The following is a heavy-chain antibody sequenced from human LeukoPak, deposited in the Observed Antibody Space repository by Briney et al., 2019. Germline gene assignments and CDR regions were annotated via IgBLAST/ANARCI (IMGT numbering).Heavy chain of an antibody. CDR1: GFTVSSNY. CDR3: ARAPFTYDSSGDSFDI. J-gene: IGHJ3*02. Sequence: GGSLRLSCAASGFTVSSNYMSWVRQAPGRGLEWVSVIYSGGSTYYADSVKGRFTVSRDNSKNTLYLQMNSLRAEDTAVYYCARAPFTYDSSGDSFDIWGQGTMVTVSS. V-gene: IGHV3-66*01. CDR2: IYSGGST. D-gene: IGHD3-22*01.